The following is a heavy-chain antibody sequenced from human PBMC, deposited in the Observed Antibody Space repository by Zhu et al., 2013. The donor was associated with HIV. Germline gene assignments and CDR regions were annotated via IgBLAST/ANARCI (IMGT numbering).Heavy chain of an antibody. CDR3: ARVPPGITGTTLYFDY. V-gene: IGHV1-2*02. D-gene: IGHD1-7*01. Sequence: QVQLVQSGAEVKKPGASVKVSCKASGYTFTGYYMHWVRQAPGQGLEWMGWINPNSGGTNYAQKFQGRVTMTRDTSISTAYMELSRLRSDDTAVYYCARVPPGITGTTLYFDYWGQGTLVTVSS. CDR2: INPNSGGT. J-gene: IGHJ4*02. CDR1: GYTFTGYY.